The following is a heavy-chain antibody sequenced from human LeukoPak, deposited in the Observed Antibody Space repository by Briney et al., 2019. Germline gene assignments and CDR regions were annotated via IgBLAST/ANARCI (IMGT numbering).Heavy chain of an antibody. CDR2: ISSSSSTI. V-gene: IGHV3-48*02. CDR3: ARESYYDSSGYPGDY. CDR1: GFTFSSYS. J-gene: IGHJ4*02. D-gene: IGHD3-22*01. Sequence: GGSLRLSCAASGFTFSSYSMNWVRQAPGKGLEWVSYISSSSSTIYYADSVKGRFTISRDNAKNSLYLQMNSLRDEDTAVYYCARESYYDSSGYPGDYWGQGTLVTVSS.